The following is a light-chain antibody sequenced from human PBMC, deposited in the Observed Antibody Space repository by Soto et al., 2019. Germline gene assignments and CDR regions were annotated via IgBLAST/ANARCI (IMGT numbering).Light chain of an antibody. CDR3: SSTAGNNNLV. CDR1: SSDAGGHNY. V-gene: IGLV2-8*01. Sequence: QSVLTQSPSASGSPGQSVTISCTGTSSDAGGHNYVSWYQHHPGKAPKLIIYEVSKRPSGVPDRFSGSKSGNTASLTVSGLQAEDEAVYYCSSTAGNNNLVFGGGTKLTVL. J-gene: IGLJ3*02. CDR2: EVS.